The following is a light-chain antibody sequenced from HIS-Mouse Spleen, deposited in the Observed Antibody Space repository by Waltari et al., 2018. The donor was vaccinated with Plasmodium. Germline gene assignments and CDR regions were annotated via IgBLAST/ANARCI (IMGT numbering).Light chain of an antibody. V-gene: IGLV3-25*03. Sequence: SYELTQPPSVSVSPGQTARITCSGDALPNTYAYWYQQKPGQAPVLVIYKDSERPSGTPERFSGSSSGTTVTLTISGVQAEDEADYYCQSADSSGTYRVFGGGTKLTVL. CDR2: KDS. CDR1: ALPNTY. J-gene: IGLJ2*01. CDR3: QSADSSGTYRV.